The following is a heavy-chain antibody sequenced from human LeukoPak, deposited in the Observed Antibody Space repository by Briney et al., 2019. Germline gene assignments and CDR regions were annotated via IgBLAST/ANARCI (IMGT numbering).Heavy chain of an antibody. CDR3: ARGRTYYYDTSGYYPLIYYGMDV. D-gene: IGHD3-22*01. Sequence: SETLSLTCAVSGGSFSGYYWYWIRQPPGKGLEWIGEINHGESTNYNPSLKSRATLSVDTSKNQFSLKLTSVTAADTAVYYCARGRTYYYDTSGYYPLIYYGMDVWGQGTTVIVSS. CDR2: INHGEST. J-gene: IGHJ6*02. V-gene: IGHV4-34*01. CDR1: GGSFSGYY.